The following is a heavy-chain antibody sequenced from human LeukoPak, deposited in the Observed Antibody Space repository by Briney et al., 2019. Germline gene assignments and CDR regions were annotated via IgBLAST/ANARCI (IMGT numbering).Heavy chain of an antibody. Sequence: PSETLSLTCTVSGGSISSGGYSWSWIRQPPGKGLEWIGYIYHSGSTYYNPSLKSRVTISVDRSKNQFSLKLSSVTAADTALYYCAKDKIRLTTLTAPTGFDYWGQGTLVTVSS. V-gene: IGHV4-30-2*01. CDR3: AKDKIRLTTLTAPTGFDY. J-gene: IGHJ4*02. CDR1: GGSISSGGYS. CDR2: IYHSGST. D-gene: IGHD4-17*01.